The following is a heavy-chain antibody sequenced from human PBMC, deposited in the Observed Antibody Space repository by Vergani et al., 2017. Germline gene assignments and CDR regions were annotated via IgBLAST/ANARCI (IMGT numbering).Heavy chain of an antibody. V-gene: IGHV4-59*01. CDR3: ARGRKRGWEFLAWYFDS. CDR1: GGSMSGYY. J-gene: IGHJ4*02. D-gene: IGHD1-26*01. CDR2: VSFRGDT. Sequence: QVRLQESGPGLVKPSETLSLTCSVSGGSMSGYYWSWIRQPPGKGLEWMGYVSFRGDTLYDPSVKGRMTISLNTSSNHFSLYLTSVTAADTAVYYCARGRKRGWEFLAWYFDSWGQGILVTVSS.